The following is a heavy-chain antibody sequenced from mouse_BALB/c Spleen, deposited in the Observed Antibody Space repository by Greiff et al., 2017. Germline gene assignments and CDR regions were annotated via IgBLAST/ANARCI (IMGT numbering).Heavy chain of an antibody. CDR3: AREKGISGYAMDY. CDR2: ISSGSSTI. CDR1: GFTFSSFG. V-gene: IGHV5-17*02. Sequence: VQLKESGGGLVQPGGSRKLSCAASGFTFSSFGMHWVRQAPEKGLEWVAYISSGSSTIYYADTVKGRFTISRDNPKNTLFLQMTSLRSEDTAMYYCAREKGISGYAMDYWGQGTSVTVSS. D-gene: IGHD2-4*01. J-gene: IGHJ4*01.